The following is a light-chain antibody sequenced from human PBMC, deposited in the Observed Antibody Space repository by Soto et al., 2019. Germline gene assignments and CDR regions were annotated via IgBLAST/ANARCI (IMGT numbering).Light chain of an antibody. CDR3: QHYDGYPIT. CDR1: QSIRSW. CDR2: KAS. V-gene: IGKV1-5*03. Sequence: DIQMTQSPSTVSASVGDRVTITCRASQSIRSWLAWYQQKPGKAPKLLIYKASSLESGVPPRFSGSGSGAEFTLSISSLQPDDFATYYCQHYDGYPITFGGGTKVEIK. J-gene: IGKJ4*01.